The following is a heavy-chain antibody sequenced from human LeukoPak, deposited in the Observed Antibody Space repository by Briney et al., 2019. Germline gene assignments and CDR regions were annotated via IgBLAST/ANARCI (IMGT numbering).Heavy chain of an antibody. V-gene: IGHV4-59*01. Sequence: NPSETLSLTCTVSGGSISSYYWSWIRQPPGKGLEWIGYIYYSGSTNYNPSLKSRVTISVDTSKNQFSLKLSSVTAADTAVYYCARGPGYDSSGYYSYFDYWGQGTLVTVSS. D-gene: IGHD3-22*01. J-gene: IGHJ4*02. CDR3: ARGPGYDSSGYYSYFDY. CDR2: IYYSGST. CDR1: GGSISSYY.